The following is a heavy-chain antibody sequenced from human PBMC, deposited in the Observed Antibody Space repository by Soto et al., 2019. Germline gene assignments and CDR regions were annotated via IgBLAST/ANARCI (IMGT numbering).Heavy chain of an antibody. CDR1: GGSISSSTYY. CDR3: ARGGDIVLVPAAYFDY. Sequence: SETLSLTCTVSGGSISSSTYYWGWIRQPPGKDLEWIGSIYYSGSAYYNPSLRSRVTISVDTSKNQFSLKLYSVTAADTAVYYCARGGDIVLVPAAYFDYWGQGTLVTVSS. J-gene: IGHJ4*02. V-gene: IGHV4-39*01. CDR2: IYYSGSA. D-gene: IGHD2-2*01.